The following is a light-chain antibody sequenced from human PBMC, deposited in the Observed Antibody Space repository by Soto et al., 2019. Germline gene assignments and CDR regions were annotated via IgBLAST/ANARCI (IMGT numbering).Light chain of an antibody. V-gene: IGKV3-20*01. CDR2: GAS. J-gene: IGKJ1*01. CDR1: QSISSSY. Sequence: DIVLTQSPGTLSSSPGERATLSCRASQSISSSYLAWYQQRPGQAPRLLIYGASSRATGIPDRFSGSGSGTDFPLTISRLEPEDFAVYYCQQYGLSPWTFGQGTKVEI. CDR3: QQYGLSPWT.